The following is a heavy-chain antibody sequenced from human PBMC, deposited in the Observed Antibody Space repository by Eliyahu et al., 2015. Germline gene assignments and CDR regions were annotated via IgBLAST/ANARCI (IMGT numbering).Heavy chain of an antibody. Sequence: EVQLVESGGGLIQPGGSLXLSCAAXGXXVSNRYMTXVRQXPGKGLEWVSLIYSGGSTYYADSVKGRFTISRDSSKNMVYLQMNSLRAEDTAVYYCAKKSDYVGTSFDSWGQGTLVTVSS. CDR1: GXXVSNRY. CDR2: IYSGGST. CDR3: AKKSDYVGTSFDS. V-gene: IGHV3-53*01. D-gene: IGHD3-16*01. J-gene: IGHJ4*02.